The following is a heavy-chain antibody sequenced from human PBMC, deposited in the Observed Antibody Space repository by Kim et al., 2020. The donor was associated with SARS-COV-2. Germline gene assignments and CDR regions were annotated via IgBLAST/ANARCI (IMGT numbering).Heavy chain of an antibody. CDR1: DGSMSGYS. CDR3: AKPILRRGLIN. Sequence: SETLSLTCTVSDGSMSGYSWSWIRQTPGRGLEWIGRIYDSGNANYSPSFTSRVTRSADTSKGPFSLRPSSVTAPDSARSSCAKPILRRGLINWGQGSLVT. D-gene: IGHD3-10*01. J-gene: IGHJ1*01. V-gene: IGHV4-59*08. CDR2: IYDSGNA.